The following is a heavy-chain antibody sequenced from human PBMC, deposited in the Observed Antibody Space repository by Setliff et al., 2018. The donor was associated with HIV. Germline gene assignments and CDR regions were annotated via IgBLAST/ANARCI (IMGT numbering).Heavy chain of an antibody. J-gene: IGHJ6*02. D-gene: IGHD3-3*01. CDR1: GFTFRHYK. CDR2: ISIGSGGAI. V-gene: IGHV3-21*01. Sequence: PGGSLRLSCAASGFTFRHYKFNWVRQAPGRGLEWVSSISIGSGGAIDYADSVQGRFTISRDNSKNSLYLQMNGLRVEDTGVYYCARDNLYYNLYDGSPVYGMDVWGQGTTVTVSS. CDR3: ARDNLYYNLYDGSPVYGMDV.